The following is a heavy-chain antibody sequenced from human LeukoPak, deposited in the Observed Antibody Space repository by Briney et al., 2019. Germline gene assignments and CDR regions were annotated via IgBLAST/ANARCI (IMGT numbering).Heavy chain of an antibody. CDR2: IYYSGST. J-gene: IGHJ4*02. Sequence: SETLSLTCTVSGGPISSGDYYWSWIRQPPGKGLEWIGYIYYSGSTYYNPSLKSRVTISVDTSKNQFSLKLSSVTAADTAVYYCARLWSGYYYFDYWGQGTLVTVSS. CDR1: GGPISSGDYY. D-gene: IGHD3-3*01. CDR3: ARLWSGYYYFDY. V-gene: IGHV4-30-4*08.